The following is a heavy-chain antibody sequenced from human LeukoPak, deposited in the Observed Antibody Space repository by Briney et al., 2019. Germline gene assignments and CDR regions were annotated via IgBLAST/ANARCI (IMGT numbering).Heavy chain of an antibody. D-gene: IGHD2-2*01. Sequence: SETLSLTCTVSGGSISSSSYYWGWVRQAPGKGLEWIGSFYYTGVTYYNPSLKSRVTISVNTSKNQFSLKLSSVTAADTAVYYCARRGPAAHFDYWGQGTLVTVSS. V-gene: IGHV4-39*01. J-gene: IGHJ4*02. CDR1: GGSISSSSYY. CDR2: FYYTGVT. CDR3: ARRGPAAHFDY.